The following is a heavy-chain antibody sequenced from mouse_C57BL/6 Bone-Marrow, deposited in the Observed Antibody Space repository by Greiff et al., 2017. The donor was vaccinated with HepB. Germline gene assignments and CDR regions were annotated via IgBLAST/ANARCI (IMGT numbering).Heavy chain of an antibody. CDR1: GISITTGNYR. D-gene: IGHD2-4*01. Sequence: EVQLQQSGPGLVKPSQTVFLTCTVTGISITTGNYRWSWIRQFPGNKLEWIGYIYYSGTITYNPSLTSRTTITRDTPKNQFFLEMNSLTAEDTATYYCARDDDYPTYAMDYWGQGTSVTVSS. CDR2: IYYSGTI. J-gene: IGHJ4*01. CDR3: ARDDDYPTYAMDY. V-gene: IGHV3-5*01.